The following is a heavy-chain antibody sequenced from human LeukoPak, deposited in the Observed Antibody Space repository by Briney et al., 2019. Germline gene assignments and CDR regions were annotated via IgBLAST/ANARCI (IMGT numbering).Heavy chain of an antibody. D-gene: IGHD2-2*01. Sequence: PGGSLRLSCSPSGFTFISDAMSSVPQAPGKGLEWVSAISGRGGSTYYADSVKGRFTMSRDNSKNTLYHQMNSLRAEDTAVYYCAKVKGIVVVPAATYFDYWGQGTLVTVSS. CDR2: ISGRGGST. V-gene: IGHV3-23*01. CDR1: GFTFISDA. J-gene: IGHJ4*02. CDR3: AKVKGIVVVPAATYFDY.